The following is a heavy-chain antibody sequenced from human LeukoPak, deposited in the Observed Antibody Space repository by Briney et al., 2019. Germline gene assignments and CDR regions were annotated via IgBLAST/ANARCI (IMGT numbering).Heavy chain of an antibody. Sequence: PGGSLRLSCAASGFTFSSYWMSWVRQAPGKGLEWVANIKQDGSENYYVDSVKGRFTISRDNAKNSLYLQMNSLRAEDTAVYYCARVLNYYDSSGYLQDAFDIWGQGTMVTVSS. V-gene: IGHV3-7*01. J-gene: IGHJ3*02. CDR1: GFTFSSYW. CDR2: IKQDGSEN. CDR3: ARVLNYYDSSGYLQDAFDI. D-gene: IGHD3-22*01.